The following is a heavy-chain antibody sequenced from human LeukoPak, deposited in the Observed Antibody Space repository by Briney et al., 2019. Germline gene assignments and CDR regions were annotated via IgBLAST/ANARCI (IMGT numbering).Heavy chain of an antibody. CDR1: GGTFSSYA. Sequence: GSSVKVSCKASGGTFSSYAISWVRQAPGQGPEWMGGIIPIFGTANYARKFQGRVTITTDESTSTAYMELSSLRSEDTAVYYCASGIYSSSSDFDYWGQGTLVTVSS. V-gene: IGHV1-69*05. D-gene: IGHD6-6*01. CDR2: IIPIFGTA. CDR3: ASGIYSSSSDFDY. J-gene: IGHJ4*02.